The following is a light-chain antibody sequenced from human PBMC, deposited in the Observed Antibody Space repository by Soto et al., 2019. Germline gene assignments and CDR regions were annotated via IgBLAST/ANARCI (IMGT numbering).Light chain of an antibody. CDR2: DAS. CDR1: QSISFW. CDR3: QQYNSCPLT. V-gene: IGKV1-5*01. Sequence: DIQMTQSPSTLSASVGDRVTITCRASQSISFWLAWYQQKPGSAPNLLIYDASTLGSGVPSRFSGSGSGTEFTLTIGNLQPDDFASYYCQQYNSCPLTFGGGTKV. J-gene: IGKJ4*01.